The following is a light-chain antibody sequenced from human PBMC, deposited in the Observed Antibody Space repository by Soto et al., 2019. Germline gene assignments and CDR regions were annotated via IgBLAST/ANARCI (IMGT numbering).Light chain of an antibody. Sequence: QSALTQPPSASGSRGQSVTISCTGTSSDVGGYNFVSWYQQHPGKAPRLLIYEVTQRPSGVPDRFSGSKSGNTASLTVSGLHSDDEADYYCCSFAGSNNRVFGTGTKLTVL. CDR2: EVT. V-gene: IGLV2-8*01. CDR3: CSFAGSNNRV. CDR1: SSDVGGYNF. J-gene: IGLJ1*01.